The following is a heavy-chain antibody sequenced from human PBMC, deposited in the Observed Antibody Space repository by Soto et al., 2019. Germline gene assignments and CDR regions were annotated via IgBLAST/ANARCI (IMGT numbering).Heavy chain of an antibody. D-gene: IGHD1-26*01. CDR3: AKVEGVGGTLGLFDY. J-gene: IGHJ4*02. Sequence: QVQLVESGGGAVQPGESLRLSCVASGFDFTYYAMHWVRQAPGKGLESVAVMSSDGSKIHHTDSVKGRFTISRDNSKNTLYLQMNSLRQEDTAVYFFAKVEGVGGTLGLFDYWGQGTLVSVSS. CDR2: MSSDGSKI. V-gene: IGHV3-30*18. CDR1: GFDFTYYA.